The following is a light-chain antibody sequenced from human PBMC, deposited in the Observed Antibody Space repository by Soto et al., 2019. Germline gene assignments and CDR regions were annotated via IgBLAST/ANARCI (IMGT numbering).Light chain of an antibody. V-gene: IGKV1-9*01. CDR2: AAS. CDR3: QQHNSYPLT. CDR1: QSVSSY. Sequence: DIVLTQSPATLSLSPGERATLSCRASQSVSSYLAWYQQKPGKAPKLLIYAASTWESGVPSRFSGSGSGTEFTLTISNLQPEDFAAYYCQQHNSYPLTFGGGTKVDIK. J-gene: IGKJ4*01.